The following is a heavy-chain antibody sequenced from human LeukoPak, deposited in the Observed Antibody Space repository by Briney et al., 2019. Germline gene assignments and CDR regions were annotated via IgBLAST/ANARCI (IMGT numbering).Heavy chain of an antibody. CDR1: GFTFSSYS. D-gene: IGHD5-12*01. CDR3: ARVESGYDSFDY. CDR2: SSSSSSYI. J-gene: IGHJ4*02. Sequence: GGSLRLSCAASGFTFSSYSMNWVRQAPGKGLEWVSSSSSSSSYIYYADSVKGRFTISRDNAKNSLYLQMNSLRAEDTAVYYCARVESGYDSFDYWGQGTLVTVSS. V-gene: IGHV3-21*01.